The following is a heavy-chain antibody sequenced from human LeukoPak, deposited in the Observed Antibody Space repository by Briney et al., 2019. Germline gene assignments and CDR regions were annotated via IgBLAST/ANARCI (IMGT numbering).Heavy chain of an antibody. V-gene: IGHV4-34*01. CDR2: INHSGST. CDR3: ARGPHTGVNYYDSSGYYY. CDR1: GGSFSGYY. Sequence: PSETLSLTCAVYGGSFSGYYWSWIRQPPGKGLEWFGEINHSGSTNYNPSLKSRVTISVDTSKNQFSLKLSSVTAADTAVYYCARGPHTGVNYYDSSGYYYWGQGTLVTVSS. D-gene: IGHD3-22*01. J-gene: IGHJ4*02.